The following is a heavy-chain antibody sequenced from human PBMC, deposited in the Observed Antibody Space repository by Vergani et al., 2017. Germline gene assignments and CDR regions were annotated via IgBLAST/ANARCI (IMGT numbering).Heavy chain of an antibody. D-gene: IGHD7-27*01. CDR3: AIDRLTGGVDY. CDR1: GGSISSYY. V-gene: IGHV4-59*13. CDR2: IYYSGST. J-gene: IGHJ4*02. Sequence: QVQLQESGPGLVKPSETLSLTCTVSGGSISSYYWSWIRQPPGQGLEWIGYIYYSGSTTYNTPLKSRVTISVDTSKNQFSLKLSSVAAADTAVYCCAIDRLTGGVDYWGQGTLVTVSS.